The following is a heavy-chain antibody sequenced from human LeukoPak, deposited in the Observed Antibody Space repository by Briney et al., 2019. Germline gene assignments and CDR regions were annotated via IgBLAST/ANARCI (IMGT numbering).Heavy chain of an antibody. CDR3: ARLSPIPASAPSTTGLPYYYYGMDV. J-gene: IGHJ6*02. D-gene: IGHD1-26*01. CDR1: GYSFTSYW. Sequence: PGESLKISCKGSGYSFTSYWIGWVRQMPGKGLEWMGIIYPGDSDTRYSPSFQGQVTISADKSISTAYLQWSSLKASDTAMYYCARLSPIPASAPSTTGLPYYYYGMDVWGQGTTVTVSS. CDR2: IYPGDSDT. V-gene: IGHV5-51*01.